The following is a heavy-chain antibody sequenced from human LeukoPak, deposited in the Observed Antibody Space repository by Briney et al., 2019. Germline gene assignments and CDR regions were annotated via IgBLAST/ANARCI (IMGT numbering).Heavy chain of an antibody. Sequence: PSETLSLTCTVSGGSISSYYWSWIRQPPGKGLEWIGYIYYSGSTYYNPSLKSRVTISVDTSKNQFSLKLSSVTAADTAVYYCARVTRRDGSLYFDYWGQGTLVTVSS. CDR3: ARVTRRDGSLYFDY. V-gene: IGHV4-30-4*08. D-gene: IGHD5-24*01. CDR2: IYYSGST. J-gene: IGHJ4*02. CDR1: GGSISSYY.